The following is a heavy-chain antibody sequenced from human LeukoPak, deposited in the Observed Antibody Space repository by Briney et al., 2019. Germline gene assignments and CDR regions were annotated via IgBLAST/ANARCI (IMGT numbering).Heavy chain of an antibody. V-gene: IGHV4-34*01. CDR3: ARPRRRYCSGGSCGSFGY. CDR1: GGSFSGYY. D-gene: IGHD2-15*01. CDR2: INHSGST. J-gene: IGHJ4*02. Sequence: SETLSLTCAVYGGSFSGYYWSWIRQPPGKGLEWIGEINHSGSTNYNPSLKSRVTISVDTSKNQFSLKLSSVTAADTAVYYCARPRRRYCSGGSCGSFGYRGQGTLVTVSS.